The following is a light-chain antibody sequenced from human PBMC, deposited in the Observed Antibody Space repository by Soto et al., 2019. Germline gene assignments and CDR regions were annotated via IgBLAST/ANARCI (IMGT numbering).Light chain of an antibody. CDR3: QAWDNTVV. J-gene: IGLJ3*02. CDR1: ELGNKY. CDR2: QDN. Sequence: SYELTQPPSVSVSPGQTASITCSGDELGNKYASWYQQRPGQSPILVIFQDNRRPSGIPERFSGSNSGNTVTLTISGTQAVDEADYFCQAWDNTVVFGGGTKLTVL. V-gene: IGLV3-1*01.